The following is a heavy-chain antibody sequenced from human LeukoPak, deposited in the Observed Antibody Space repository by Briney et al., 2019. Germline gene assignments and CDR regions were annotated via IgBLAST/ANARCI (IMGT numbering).Heavy chain of an antibody. CDR2: INHSGST. D-gene: IGHD1-26*01. V-gene: IGHV4-34*01. J-gene: IGHJ4*02. CDR3: ARLFHPALSGNYPFDY. CDR1: GGSFSGYY. Sequence: SETLSLTCAVYGGSFSGYYWSWIRQPPGKELEWIGEINHSGSTNYNPSLKSRVTISVDTSKNQFSLKLSSVTAADTAVYYCARLFHPALSGNYPFDYWGQGTLVTVSS.